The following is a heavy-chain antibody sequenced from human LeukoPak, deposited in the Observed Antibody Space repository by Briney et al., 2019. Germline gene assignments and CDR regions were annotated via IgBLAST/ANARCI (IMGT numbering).Heavy chain of an antibody. CDR1: GGSISSYY. CDR3: ARARVADYYDSSGYYYIFDY. CDR2: IYTSGST. V-gene: IGHV4-4*07. J-gene: IGHJ4*02. D-gene: IGHD3-22*01. Sequence: PSETLSLTSTVAGGSISSYYWSWLRQPAGKGLEWIGRIYTSGSTNYNPSLKSRVTISVDTSKNQFPLKRSSVTAADTAVYYCARARVADYYDSSGYYYIFDYWGQGTLVTVSS.